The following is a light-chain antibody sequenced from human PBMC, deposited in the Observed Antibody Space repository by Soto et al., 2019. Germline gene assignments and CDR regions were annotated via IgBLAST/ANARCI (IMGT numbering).Light chain of an antibody. CDR3: QQYNNWPAIT. V-gene: IGKV3-15*01. CDR2: GAS. Sequence: VLTQSPGTLSLSPGARATLSCRARQSVAGSYLAWYQQKPGQARRLLIYGASSRATGIPARFSGSVCGTEFTLTISSLQSEDFVVYYGQQYNNWPAITFGQGTRLEIK. J-gene: IGKJ5*01. CDR1: QSVAGSY.